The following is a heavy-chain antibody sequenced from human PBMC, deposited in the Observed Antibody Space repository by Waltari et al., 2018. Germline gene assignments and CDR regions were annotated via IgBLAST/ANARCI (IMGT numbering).Heavy chain of an antibody. D-gene: IGHD3-10*01. CDR3: ARRPLWFGELGFDY. CDR1: GGSFSGYY. J-gene: IGHJ4*02. V-gene: IGHV4-34*01. CDR2: INHSGST. Sequence: QVQLQQWGAGLLKPADTLSLTCAVYGGSFSGYYWSGLLQPPGEGLEWIGEINHSGSTNYNPSLKSRVTISVDTSKNQFSLKLSSVTAADTAVYYCARRPLWFGELGFDYWGQGTLVTVSS.